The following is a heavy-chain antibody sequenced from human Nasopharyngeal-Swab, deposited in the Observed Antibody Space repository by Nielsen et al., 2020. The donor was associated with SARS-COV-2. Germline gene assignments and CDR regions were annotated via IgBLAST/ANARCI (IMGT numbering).Heavy chain of an antibody. Sequence: ASVKVSCKASGGTFSSYAISWVRQAPGQGLEWMGGFDPEDGETIYAQKFQGRVTMTEDTSTDTAYMELSSLRSEDTAVYYCATRKGLIAGSSGYNYWGQGTLVTVSS. D-gene: IGHD3-22*01. V-gene: IGHV1-24*01. CDR2: FDPEDGET. J-gene: IGHJ4*02. CDR3: ATRKGLIAGSSGYNY. CDR1: GGTFSSYA.